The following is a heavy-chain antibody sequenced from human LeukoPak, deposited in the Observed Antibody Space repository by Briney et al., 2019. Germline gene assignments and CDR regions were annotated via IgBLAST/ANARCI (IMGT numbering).Heavy chain of an antibody. V-gene: IGHV1-8*01. Sequence: ASVKVSCKASGYTFTSYDINWVRQATGQGLEWKEWMNPNSGNTGYAQKFQGRVTMTRNTSISTAYMELSSLRSEDTAVYYCASGYSSSWYPFDYWGQGTLVTVSS. CDR1: GYTFTSYD. D-gene: IGHD6-13*01. J-gene: IGHJ4*02. CDR3: ASGYSSSWYPFDY. CDR2: MNPNSGNT.